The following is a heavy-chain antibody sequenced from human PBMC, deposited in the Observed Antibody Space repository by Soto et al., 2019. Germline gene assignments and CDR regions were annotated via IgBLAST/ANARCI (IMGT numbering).Heavy chain of an antibody. J-gene: IGHJ4*02. CDR3: ARVTFGRQTGNILTGSSFDY. CDR1: GDTFDDHA. D-gene: IGHD3-9*01. V-gene: IGHV1-69*09. Sequence: QVQLVQSGAEVKKPGSSVKVSCKAPGDTFDDHAITWVRQAPGQGLEWMGGFIPMLRMANYGQGFRGRLTITGDHSTSTVYMELNSLTSEDTAVYYCARVTFGRQTGNILTGSSFDYWGQGALVTVSS. CDR2: FIPMLRMA.